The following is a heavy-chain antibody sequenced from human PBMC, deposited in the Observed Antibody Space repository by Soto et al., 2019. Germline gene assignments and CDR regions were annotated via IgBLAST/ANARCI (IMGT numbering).Heavy chain of an antibody. J-gene: IGHJ4*02. CDR3: ARGVRSGWYDYFDY. CDR1: GFTVSSNY. CDR2: IYSGGST. D-gene: IGHD6-19*01. V-gene: IGHV3-53*01. Sequence: EVQLVESGGGLIQPGGSLRLSCAASGFTVSSNYMSWVRQAPGKGLEWVSVIYSGGSTYYADSVKGRFTISRDNSKTTLYLQMNSLRAEDTAVYYCARGVRSGWYDYFDYWGQGTLVTVSS.